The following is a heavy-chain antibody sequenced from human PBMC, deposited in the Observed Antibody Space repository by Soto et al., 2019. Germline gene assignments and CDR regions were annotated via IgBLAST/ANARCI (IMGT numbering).Heavy chain of an antibody. V-gene: IGHV1-46*01. J-gene: IGHJ4*02. Sequence: ASVKVSCKASGYTFTSYYMHWVRQAPGQGLEWMGIINPNSGGTGFEQKFQDRLTMTRDTSTNTVYMELSSLRSEDTAVYYCARSVGAPKCFDYWGQGTLVTVSS. CDR2: INPNSGGT. CDR1: GYTFTSYY. CDR3: ARSVGAPKCFDY. D-gene: IGHD1-26*01.